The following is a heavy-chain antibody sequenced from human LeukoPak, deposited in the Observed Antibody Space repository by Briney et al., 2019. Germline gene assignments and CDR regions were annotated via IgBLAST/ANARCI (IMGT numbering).Heavy chain of an antibody. D-gene: IGHD5-18*01. J-gene: IGHJ2*01. V-gene: IGHV3-30*18. Sequence: GGSLRLSCTASGFTFTKYGMHWVRQAPGKGPEWVAVIAYDGSQQYYADSVKGRFSISRDDSKNTLYLQMNSLRAEDTAVYYCAKEDTVMVSNWYFDLWGRGTLVTVSS. CDR3: AKEDTVMVSNWYFDL. CDR2: IAYDGSQQ. CDR1: GFTFTKYG.